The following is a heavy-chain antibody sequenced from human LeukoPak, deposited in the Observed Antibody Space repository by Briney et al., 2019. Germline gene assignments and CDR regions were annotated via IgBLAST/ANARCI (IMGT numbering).Heavy chain of an antibody. V-gene: IGHV1-46*01. J-gene: IGHJ4*02. D-gene: IGHD6-13*01. CDR1: GYTFTTYY. CDR2: INPTGGST. CDR3: ALYSSTWY. Sequence: PGASVTVSCKASGYTFTTYYIHWVRQAPGQGLEWMGIINPTGGSTTYAQKFQGRVTMTRDTSTSTVFMEVNSLRSEDTAVYYCALYSSTWYWGQGTLVTVSS.